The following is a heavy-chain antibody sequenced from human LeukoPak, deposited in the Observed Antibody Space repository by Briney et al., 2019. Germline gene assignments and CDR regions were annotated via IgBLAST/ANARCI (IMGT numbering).Heavy chain of an antibody. J-gene: IGHJ4*02. V-gene: IGHV4-59*01. CDR1: GGSINSYY. CDR3: ARGISAISGENFDY. Sequence: SETLSLTCSVSGGSINSYYWNWIGQPPGKGLEWIGYIHSSGRTKYNPSLQSRVTISIDTSKNQFSLNLNSVTAADTAVYYCARGISAISGENFDYWGQGTLVTVSS. CDR2: IHSSGRT. D-gene: IGHD3-3*02.